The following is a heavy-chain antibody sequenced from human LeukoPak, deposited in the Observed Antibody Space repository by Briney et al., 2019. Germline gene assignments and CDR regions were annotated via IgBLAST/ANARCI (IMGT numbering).Heavy chain of an antibody. CDR3: ARAWRVGATAGVADAFDI. J-gene: IGHJ3*02. CDR2: INPNSGGT. V-gene: IGHV1-2*02. D-gene: IGHD1-26*01. CDR1: GYTFTGYY. Sequence: ASVKVSCKASGYTFTGYYMHWVRQAPGQGLEWMGWINPNSGGTNYAQKFQGRVTMTRDTSISTAYMELSRLRSDDTAVYYCARAWRVGATAGVADAFDIWGQGTMVTVSS.